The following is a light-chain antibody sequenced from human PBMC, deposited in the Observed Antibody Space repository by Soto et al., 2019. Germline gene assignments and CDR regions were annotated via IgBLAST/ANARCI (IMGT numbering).Light chain of an antibody. Sequence: EIVLTQSPGTLSLSPGERANLSCSASQSVISNYLAWYQQKPGQPPRLLIYGASTRATGIPDRFSGSGSGTEFTLTISSMQSEDFAVDYCQQYNKWPLTFGGGTKVDI. V-gene: IGKV3D-15*01. CDR2: GAS. CDR3: QQYNKWPLT. J-gene: IGKJ4*01. CDR1: QSVISNY.